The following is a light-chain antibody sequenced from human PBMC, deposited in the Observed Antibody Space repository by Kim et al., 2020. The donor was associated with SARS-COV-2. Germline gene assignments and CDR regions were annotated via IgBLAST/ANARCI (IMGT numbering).Light chain of an antibody. Sequence: AASVGDRVTITCRASQSISSWLAWYQQKPGKAPKRLIYDASSLEGGVPSRFRGSGSGTEFTLTITSLQPDDFATYYCQQYNSYWTFGQGTKVDIK. CDR1: QSISSW. V-gene: IGKV1-5*01. CDR2: DAS. J-gene: IGKJ1*01. CDR3: QQYNSYWT.